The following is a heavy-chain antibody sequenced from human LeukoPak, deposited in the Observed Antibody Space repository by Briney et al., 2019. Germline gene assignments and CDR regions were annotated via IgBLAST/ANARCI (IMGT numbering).Heavy chain of an antibody. CDR3: AREGGPYRPLDY. J-gene: IGHJ4*02. V-gene: IGHV4-4*02. CDR2: VNLQGST. Sequence: SETLSLTCGVSGDSITNTNYWTGVRQPPGKGLEWIGEVNLQGSTNYNPSLVGRVAISVDTSRNHISLQLTSVTAADTAVYYCAREGGPYRPLDYSGQGTLVTVSS. CDR1: GDSITNTNY.